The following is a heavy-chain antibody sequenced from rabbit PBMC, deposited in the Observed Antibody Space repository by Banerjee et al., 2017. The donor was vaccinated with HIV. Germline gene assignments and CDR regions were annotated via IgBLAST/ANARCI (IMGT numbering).Heavy chain of an antibody. CDR1: GFSFSSGYY. CDR2: IYAGNGRA. V-gene: IGHV1S40*01. CDR3: ARDLVGVIGWNFNL. Sequence: QSLEESGGDLVKPGASLTLTCTASGFSFSSGYYMCWVRQAPGKGLEWIACIYAGNGRAYYATWAKGRFTISKTSSTTVTLQMTSLTAADTATYFCARDLVGVIGWNFNLWGQGTLVTVS. D-gene: IGHD1-1*01. J-gene: IGHJ4*01.